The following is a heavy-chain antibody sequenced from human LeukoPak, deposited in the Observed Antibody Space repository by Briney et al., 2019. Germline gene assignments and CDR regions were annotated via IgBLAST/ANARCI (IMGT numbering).Heavy chain of an antibody. CDR1: GFTFNSYA. D-gene: IGHD3-16*01. J-gene: IGHJ4*02. CDR3: AKVDDYSFDY. Sequence: GGSLRLSCAASGFTFNSYAMSWVRQAPGKGLEWVSAISGSGGSTYYADPVKGRFTISRDNSKNTLYLQMNSLRAEDTAVYYCAKVDDYSFDYWGQGTLVTVSS. CDR2: ISGSGGST. V-gene: IGHV3-23*01.